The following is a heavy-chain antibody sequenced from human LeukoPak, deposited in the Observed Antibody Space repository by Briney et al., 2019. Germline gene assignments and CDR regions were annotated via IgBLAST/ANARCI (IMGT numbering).Heavy chain of an antibody. Sequence: ASVKVSCKASGYTFTGYYMHWVRQAPGQGLEWMGWINPNSGSTNYAQKFQGRVTMTRDTSISTAYMELSRLRSDDTAVYYCAATSVAYCSGGSCPEEHWGPGTLVTVSS. J-gene: IGHJ4*02. D-gene: IGHD2-15*01. CDR3: AATSVAYCSGGSCPEEH. CDR1: GYTFTGYY. V-gene: IGHV1-2*02. CDR2: INPNSGST.